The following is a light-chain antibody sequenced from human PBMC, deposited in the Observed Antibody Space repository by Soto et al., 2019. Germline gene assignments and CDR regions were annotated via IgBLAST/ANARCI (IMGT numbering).Light chain of an antibody. CDR3: QQYNNWPRIT. CDR1: QSVRSTF. Sequence: EIVLTQSPGTLSLSPVEGATLSCRASQSVRSTFLSWYQQEPGQAPRPLIYGASSRATGIPDRFSGSGSGTDFDLTISNLQYQDFAAYYRQQYNNWPRITFGQGTKVDI. V-gene: IGKV3-20*01. J-gene: IGKJ1*01. CDR2: GAS.